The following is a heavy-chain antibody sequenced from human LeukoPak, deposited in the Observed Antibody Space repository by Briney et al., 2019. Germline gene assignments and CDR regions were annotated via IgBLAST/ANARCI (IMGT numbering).Heavy chain of an antibody. Sequence: PSETLSLTRTVSGGSISSYYWSWIRQPAGKGLEWIGRIYTSGSTNYNPSLKSRVTMSVDTSKNQFSLKLSSVTAADTAVYYCARDMEYSSSLAPVLVNWFDPWGQGTLVTVSS. CDR3: ARDMEYSSSLAPVLVNWFDP. CDR2: IYTSGST. V-gene: IGHV4-4*07. D-gene: IGHD6-6*01. J-gene: IGHJ5*02. CDR1: GGSISSYY.